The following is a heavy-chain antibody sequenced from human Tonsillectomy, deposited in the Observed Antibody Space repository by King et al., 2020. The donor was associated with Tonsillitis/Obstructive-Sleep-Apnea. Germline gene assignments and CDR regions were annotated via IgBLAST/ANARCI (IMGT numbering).Heavy chain of an antibody. CDR2: MNPNSGNT. V-gene: IGHV1-8*01. CDR3: ARVGYCSSTSCLDNFDY. Sequence: VQLVESGAEVKKPGASVKVSCKASGYTFTSYDINWVRQATGQGLEWMGWMNPNSGNTGYAQKFQGRVTMTRNTSISTAYMELSSLRSEDTAVYYCARVGYCSSTSCLDNFDYWGQGTLVTVSS. J-gene: IGHJ4*02. D-gene: IGHD2-2*01. CDR1: GYTFTSYD.